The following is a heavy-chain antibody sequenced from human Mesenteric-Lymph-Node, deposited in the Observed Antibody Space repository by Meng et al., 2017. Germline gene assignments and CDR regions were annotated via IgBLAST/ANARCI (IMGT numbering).Heavy chain of an antibody. D-gene: IGHD5-24*01. CDR2: ISYDGSNK. V-gene: IGHV3-30*01. CDR3: AGLQAYFDY. CDR1: GFTFSSYA. J-gene: IGHJ4*02. Sequence: GGSLRLSCAASGFTFSSYAMHWVRQAPGKGLEWVAVISYDGSNKYYADSVKGRFTISRDNSKNTLYLQMNSLRAEDTAVYYCAGLQAYFDYWGQGTLVTVSS.